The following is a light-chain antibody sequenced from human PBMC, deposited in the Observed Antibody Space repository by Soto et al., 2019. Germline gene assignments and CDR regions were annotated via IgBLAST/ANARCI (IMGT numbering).Light chain of an antibody. J-gene: IGLJ2*01. CDR2: SNN. V-gene: IGLV1-44*01. CDR3: CSHAGSYVV. Sequence: QSVLTQPPSASGTPGQRVTISCSGSSSNIGSNTVNWYQQLPGTAPKLLIYSNNRRPSGVPDRFSGSKSDNTASLSISGLQDEDEADYFCCSHAGSYVVFGGGTKLTVL. CDR1: SSNIGSNT.